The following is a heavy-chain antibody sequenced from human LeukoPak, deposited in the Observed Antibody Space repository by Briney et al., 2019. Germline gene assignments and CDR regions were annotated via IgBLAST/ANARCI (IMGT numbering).Heavy chain of an antibody. Sequence: SQTLSLTSTVSGGSISSGSYYWSWIRQPAGKGLEWIGRIYTSGSTNYNPSLKSRVTISVDTSKNQFSLKLSSVTAADTAVYYCARSPSRGIPVVNWFDPWGQGTLVTVSS. CDR2: IYTSGST. D-gene: IGHD2-15*01. CDR1: GGSISSGSYY. V-gene: IGHV4-61*02. J-gene: IGHJ5*02. CDR3: ARSPSRGIPVVNWFDP.